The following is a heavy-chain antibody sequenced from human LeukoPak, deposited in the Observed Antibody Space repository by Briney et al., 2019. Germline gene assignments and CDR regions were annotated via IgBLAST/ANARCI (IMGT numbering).Heavy chain of an antibody. J-gene: IGHJ4*02. CDR3: ARPYCSSTTCYVLGH. CDR2: ISSSSGHT. V-gene: IGHV3-11*06. Sequence: GGSLRLSCAASGLIFSDYYMSWIRQAPGKGLEWVSYISSSSGHTNYADSVKGRSTISRDNAKNSLYLQMNSLRAEDTAVYYCARPYCSSTTCYVLGHWGRGTLVTVSS. CDR1: GLIFSDYY. D-gene: IGHD2-2*01.